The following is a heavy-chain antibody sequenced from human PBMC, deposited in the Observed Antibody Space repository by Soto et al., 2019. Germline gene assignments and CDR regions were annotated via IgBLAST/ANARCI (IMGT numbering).Heavy chain of an antibody. V-gene: IGHV1-69*12. CDR1: GGTFSSYA. CDR2: IIPIFGTA. J-gene: IGHJ6*02. D-gene: IGHD3-22*01. CDR3: AVTMTNYYYYGMDV. Sequence: QVQLVQSGAEVKKPGSSVKVSCKASGGTFSSYAISWVRQAPGQGLEWMGGIIPIFGTADYAQKFQGRVTIHAGESKSTAYMELSSLRSEDTAVYYCAVTMTNYYYYGMDVWGQGTTVTVSS.